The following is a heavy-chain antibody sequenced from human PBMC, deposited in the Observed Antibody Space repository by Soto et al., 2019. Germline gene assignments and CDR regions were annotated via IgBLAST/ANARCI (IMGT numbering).Heavy chain of an antibody. CDR1: GFTFSSYA. CDR3: ARTQRLNVDTAMIDY. D-gene: IGHD5-18*01. CDR2: ISYDGSNK. Sequence: PGGSLRLSCAASGFTFSSYAMHWVRQAPGKGLEWVAVISYDGSNKYYADSVKGRFTISRDNSKNTLYLQMNSLRAEDTAVYYCARTQRLNVDTAMIDYWGQGTLLTVSS. V-gene: IGHV3-30-3*01. J-gene: IGHJ4*02.